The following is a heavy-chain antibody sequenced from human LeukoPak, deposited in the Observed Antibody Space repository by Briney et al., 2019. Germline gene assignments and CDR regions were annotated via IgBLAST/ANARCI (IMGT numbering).Heavy chain of an antibody. CDR3: ARVESAVEMASLDY. V-gene: IGHV3-74*01. Sequence: GGSLRLSCEGSGLSFSSYWLHWVRQAPGKGLVWVSRINADGRDTRYADSVKGRFTISRDNAKNSLYLQMNSLRAEDTAVYYCARVESAVEMASLDYWGQGTLVTVSS. J-gene: IGHJ4*02. D-gene: IGHD5-24*01. CDR2: INADGRDT. CDR1: GLSFSSYW.